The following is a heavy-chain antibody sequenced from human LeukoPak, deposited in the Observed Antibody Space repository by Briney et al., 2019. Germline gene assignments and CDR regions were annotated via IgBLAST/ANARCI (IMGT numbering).Heavy chain of an antibody. V-gene: IGHV3-74*01. D-gene: IGHD4-23*01. Sequence: TGGSLRLSCAASGFTFSNYWMHWVRQSPGKGLVWASRITSDGKITNYADSVKGRFTVSRANANNTLYLEMNSLRAEDTAVYYCAASDYGGNSRFDYWGQGTLVTVSS. J-gene: IGHJ4*02. CDR2: ITSDGKIT. CDR1: GFTFSNYW. CDR3: AASDYGGNSRFDY.